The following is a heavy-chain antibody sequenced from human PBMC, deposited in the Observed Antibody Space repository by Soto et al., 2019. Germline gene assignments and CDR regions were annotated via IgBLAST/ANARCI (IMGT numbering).Heavy chain of an antibody. D-gene: IGHD2-21*02. CDR1: GFTFSSYN. Sequence: VQLVESGGGLVKPGGSLRLSCVASGFTFSSYNMNWVRQAPGKGLEWIGYIYYSGSTYYNPSLKSRVTISVDTSKNQFSLKLSSVTAADTAVYYCARYEVVTAMFDYWGQGTLVTVSS. CDR3: ARYEVVTAMFDY. V-gene: IGHV4-30-4*08. CDR2: IYYSGST. J-gene: IGHJ4*02.